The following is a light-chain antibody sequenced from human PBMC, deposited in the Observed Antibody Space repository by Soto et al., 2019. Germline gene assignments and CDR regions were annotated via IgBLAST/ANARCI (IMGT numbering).Light chain of an antibody. V-gene: IGKV1-39*01. Sequence: DIQMTQSPSSLSASVGDRVTKTCRASQSISSYLNWYQQKPGKAPKLLIYAASSLQSGVPSRFSGSVSGTDFTLTISSLQPEDFATYYCQQSYSTPQTFGQGTKVDIK. CDR1: QSISSY. J-gene: IGKJ1*01. CDR3: QQSYSTPQT. CDR2: AAS.